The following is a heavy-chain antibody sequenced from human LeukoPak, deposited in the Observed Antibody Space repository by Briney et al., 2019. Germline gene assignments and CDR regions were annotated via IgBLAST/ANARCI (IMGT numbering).Heavy chain of an antibody. CDR2: ISYDGSNK. J-gene: IGHJ4*02. Sequence: PGRSLRLSCAASGFTFSSYAMHWVRQAPGKGLEWVAVISYDGSNKYYADSVKGRFTISRDNSKNTLYLQMNSLRAEDTAVYYCAKGSGSYFQGPLGYWGQGTLVTVSS. D-gene: IGHD3-10*01. CDR3: AKGSGSYFQGPLGY. CDR1: GFTFSSYA. V-gene: IGHV3-30*04.